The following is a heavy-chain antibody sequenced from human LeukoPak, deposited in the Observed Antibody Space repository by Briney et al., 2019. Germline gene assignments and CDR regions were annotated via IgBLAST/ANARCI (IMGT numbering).Heavy chain of an antibody. D-gene: IGHD3-16*02. Sequence: PSETLSLTCTISSGSISSSSYYWGWIRQPPGKGLEWIGSIYYSGSTYYNPSLKSRVTISVDTSKNQFSLKLSSVTAADTAVYYCARQKDDYVWGSYRSLPDYWGQGTLVTVSS. CDR2: IYYSGST. J-gene: IGHJ4*02. CDR3: ARQKDDYVWGSYRSLPDY. CDR1: SGSISSSSYY. V-gene: IGHV4-39*01.